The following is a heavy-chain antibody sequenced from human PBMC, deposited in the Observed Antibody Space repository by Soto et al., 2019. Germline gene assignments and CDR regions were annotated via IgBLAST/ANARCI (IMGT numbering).Heavy chain of an antibody. CDR3: ARDVSGTSDNWYFDL. V-gene: IGHV4-31*03. J-gene: IGHJ2*01. Sequence: QVQLQESGPGLVKPSQTLSLTCTVSGGSIRSGGYYWNWIRQHPGKGLEWIGYIYYSGSTYYNPSPKSRVTTSVDTSKNQFSLKLTSVTAADTALYYCARDVSGTSDNWYFDLWGRGTLVTVSS. D-gene: IGHD1-26*01. CDR1: GGSIRSGGYY. CDR2: IYYSGST.